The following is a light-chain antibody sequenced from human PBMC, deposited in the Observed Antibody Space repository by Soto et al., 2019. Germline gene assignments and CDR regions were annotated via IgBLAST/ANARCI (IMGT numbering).Light chain of an antibody. CDR1: QSISKD. J-gene: IGKJ2*01. CDR3: QQYYYLPHT. V-gene: IGKV1-33*01. Sequence: DIQMSQSPSSLSASVGDRVTITCQASQSISKDGNWYQQKPGKAPKLLMYEASNLETGVPSRFSGSGSQTYFTFTISSLQPEDIATYYCQQYYYLPHTFGQGTKLQI. CDR2: EAS.